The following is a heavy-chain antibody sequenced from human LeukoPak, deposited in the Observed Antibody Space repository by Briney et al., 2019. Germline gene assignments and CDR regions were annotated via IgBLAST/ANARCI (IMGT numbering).Heavy chain of an antibody. CDR2: IRSKANSYAT. Sequence: GGSLRLSCAASGFTFSGSTMHWVRQASGKGLEWVGRIRSKANSYATAYAASVKGRFTISRDDSKNTAYLQMNSLKTEDTAVYYCAKDDAWLRFGEWSRGTLVTVSS. J-gene: IGHJ1*01. CDR1: GFTFSGST. D-gene: IGHD3-10*01. CDR3: AKDDAWLRFGE. V-gene: IGHV3-73*01.